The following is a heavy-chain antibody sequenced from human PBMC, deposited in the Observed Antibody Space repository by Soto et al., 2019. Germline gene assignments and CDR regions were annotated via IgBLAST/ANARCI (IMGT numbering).Heavy chain of an antibody. V-gene: IGHV1-18*01. CDR2: ISAYNGNT. Sequence: ASVKGSCTASGYTFTSYGISWVRQAPGQGLEWMGWISAYNGNTNYAQKLQGRVTMTTDTSTSTSYMELRSLRSDDTAVYFCARDRLGATGDYWGQGTLVTVSS. CDR3: ARDRLGATGDY. CDR1: GYTFTSYG. D-gene: IGHD1-26*01. J-gene: IGHJ4*02.